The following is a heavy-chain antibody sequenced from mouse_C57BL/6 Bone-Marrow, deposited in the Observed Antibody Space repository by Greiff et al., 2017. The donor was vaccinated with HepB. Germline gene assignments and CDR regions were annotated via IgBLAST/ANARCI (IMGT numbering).Heavy chain of an antibody. D-gene: IGHD1-1*01. J-gene: IGHJ4*01. CDR3: ARDYGSSSYAMDY. CDR2: ISDGGSYT. V-gene: IGHV5-4*01. Sequence: EVKLVESGGGLVKPGGSLKLSCAASGFTFSSYAMSWVRQTPEKRLEWVATISDGGSYTYYPDNVKGRFTISRDNAKNNLYLQMSHLKSEDTAMYDCARDYGSSSYAMDYWGQGTSVTVSS. CDR1: GFTFSSYA.